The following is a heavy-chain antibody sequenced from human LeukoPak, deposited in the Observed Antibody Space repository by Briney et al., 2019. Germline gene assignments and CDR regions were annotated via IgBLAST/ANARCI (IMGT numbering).Heavy chain of an antibody. J-gene: IGHJ4*02. V-gene: IGHV3-48*01. D-gene: IGHD3-10*01. Sequence: PGGSLRLSCAASGFTFSSYSMNWVRQAPGKGLEWVSYIRSSSRTIYYAYSVKGRFTISRDNAKNSLFLQMNSLRAEDTAVYYCARDGSGRVPEMSAPDYWGQGTLVTVSS. CDR2: IRSSSRTI. CDR3: ARDGSGRVPEMSAPDY. CDR1: GFTFSSYS.